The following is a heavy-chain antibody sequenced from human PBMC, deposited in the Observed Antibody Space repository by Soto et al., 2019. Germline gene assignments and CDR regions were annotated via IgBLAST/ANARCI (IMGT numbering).Heavy chain of an antibody. Sequence: ASETLSLTCAVYGGSFSGYYWSWIRQPPGKGLEWIGEINHSGSTNYNPSLKSRVTISVDTSKNQFSLKLSSVTAADTAVYYCARRSSGYYVLYYYYGMDVWGQGTTVTVSS. J-gene: IGHJ6*02. CDR3: ARRSSGYYVLYYYYGMDV. D-gene: IGHD3-22*01. CDR2: INHSGST. CDR1: GGSFSGYY. V-gene: IGHV4-34*01.